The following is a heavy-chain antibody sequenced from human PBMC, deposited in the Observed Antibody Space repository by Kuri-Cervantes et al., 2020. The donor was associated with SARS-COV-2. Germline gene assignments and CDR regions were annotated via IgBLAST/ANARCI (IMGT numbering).Heavy chain of an antibody. CDR2: INVGNGNT. J-gene: IGHJ4*02. CDR1: GYTFTSYC. CDR3: VRAPFAAYYDFWGGSATIDY. V-gene: IGHV1-3*01. Sequence: ASVKVSCKGSGYTFTSYCMHWVRQAPGQGLEWMGWINVGNGNTKYSQSFQGRVSITRDTSASTAYMELSSLRSEDTAVYYCVRAPFAAYYDFWGGSATIDYWGQGTLVTVSS. D-gene: IGHD3-3*01.